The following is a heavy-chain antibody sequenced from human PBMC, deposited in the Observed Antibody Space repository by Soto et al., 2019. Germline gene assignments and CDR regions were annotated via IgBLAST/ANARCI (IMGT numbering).Heavy chain of an antibody. J-gene: IGHJ5*02. CDR2: IYWDDHK. D-gene: IGHD6-13*01. Sequence: QITLKESGPTPVAPTQTLTLTCTVSGFSLSTPGVGVGWIRQPPGKALECLALIYWDDHKSYSPSLRSRLTMTKDTSKNQVVLTLTNMDPVDAGIYYCAQGNFDYSRPTVGWFDPWGQGMQVTVSS. CDR3: AQGNFDYSRPTVGWFDP. CDR1: GFSLSTPGVG. V-gene: IGHV2-5*02.